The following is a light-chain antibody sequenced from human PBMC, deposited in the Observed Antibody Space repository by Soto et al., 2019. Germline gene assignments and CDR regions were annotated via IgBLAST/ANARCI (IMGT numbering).Light chain of an antibody. Sequence: QSVLTQPASLSVSPGQSITISCTGTSTDIGGYNYVSWYQQYQGKAPNLIIYEVTNRPSGIYYRFSGSKSGNTASLTISGLQVEDEADYDCSSFRSGGTRVLFGGGTPLTVL. CDR1: STDIGGYNY. J-gene: IGLJ2*01. CDR3: SSFRSGGTRVL. V-gene: IGLV2-14*01. CDR2: EVT.